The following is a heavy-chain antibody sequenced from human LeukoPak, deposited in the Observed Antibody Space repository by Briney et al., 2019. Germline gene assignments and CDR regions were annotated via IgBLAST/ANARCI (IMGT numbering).Heavy chain of an antibody. CDR1: GFTFSDYG. V-gene: IGHV3-30*18. D-gene: IGHD6-19*01. CDR2: IANDGRDK. Sequence: GGSLRLSCAASGFTFSDYGMHWVRQAPGKGLEWVAVIANDGRDKKYADSVKGRFTISRDNSKNTLYLQMNSLRAEDTAVYYCAKDMSYSSGWYDFDYWGQGTLVTVSS. CDR3: AKDMSYSSGWYDFDY. J-gene: IGHJ4*02.